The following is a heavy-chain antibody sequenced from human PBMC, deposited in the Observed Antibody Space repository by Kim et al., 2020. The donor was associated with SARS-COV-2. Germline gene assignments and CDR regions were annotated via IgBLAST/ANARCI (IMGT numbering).Heavy chain of an antibody. D-gene: IGHD2-2*01. J-gene: IGHJ5*02. CDR3: ARSGAAMWFDP. CDR2: ST. Sequence: STNYNPSLKSQVTMSVDTSKNQFSLKLSSVTAADTAVYYCARSGAAMWFDPWGQGTLVTVSS. V-gene: IGHV4-4*07.